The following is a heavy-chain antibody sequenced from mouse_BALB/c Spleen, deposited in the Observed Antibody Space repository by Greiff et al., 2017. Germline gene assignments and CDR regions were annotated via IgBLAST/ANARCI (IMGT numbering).Heavy chain of an antibody. CDR3: ARERGIYDGYLRYFDV. CDR2: IYPGNVNT. J-gene: IGHJ1*01. V-gene: IGHV1S56*01. CDR1: GYTFTSYY. D-gene: IGHD2-3*01. Sequence: QVQLKESGPELVKPGASVRISCKASGYTFTSYYIHWVKQRPGQGLEWIGWIYPGNVNTKYNEKFKGKATLTADKSSSTAYMQLSSLTSEDSAVYFCARERGIYDGYLRYFDVWGAGTTVTVSS.